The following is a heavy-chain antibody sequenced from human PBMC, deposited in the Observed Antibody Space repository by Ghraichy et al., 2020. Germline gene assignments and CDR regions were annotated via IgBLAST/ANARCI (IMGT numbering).Heavy chain of an antibody. CDR1: GFTFSSYW. D-gene: IGHD5-12*01. CDR3: ARGSSGYDWEYNWFDP. J-gene: IGHJ5*02. CDR2: IKQDGSEK. Sequence: GSLRLSCAASGFTFSSYWMSWVRQAPGKGLEWVANIKQDGSEKYYVDSVKGRFTISRDNAKNSLYLQMNSLRAEDTAVYYCARGSSGYDWEYNWFDPWGQGTLVTVSS. V-gene: IGHV3-7*01.